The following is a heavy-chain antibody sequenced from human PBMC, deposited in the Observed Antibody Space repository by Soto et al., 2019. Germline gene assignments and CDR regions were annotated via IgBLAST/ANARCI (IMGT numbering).Heavy chain of an antibody. CDR2: ISGSGGST. V-gene: IGHV3-23*01. Sequence: EVQLLESGGGLVQPGGSLRLSCAASGLTFSSYAKSWVRQAPGKGLERVSAISGSGGSTYYADSVKGRFTISRDNSKNTLYLQMNSLRAEDTAVYYCANDYSWAIGGSWYFYYYGMDVWGQGTTVTVSS. J-gene: IGHJ6*02. D-gene: IGHD6-13*01. CDR3: ANDYSWAIGGSWYFYYYGMDV. CDR1: GLTFSSYA.